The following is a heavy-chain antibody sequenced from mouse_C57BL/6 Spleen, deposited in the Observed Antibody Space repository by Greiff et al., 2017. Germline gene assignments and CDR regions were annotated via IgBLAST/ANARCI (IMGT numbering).Heavy chain of an antibody. V-gene: IGHV1-26*01. CDR1: GYTFTDYY. Sequence: VQLQQSGPELVKPGASVKISCKASGYTFTDYYMNWVKQSHGKSLEWIGDINPNNGGTSYNQKFKGKATLTVDKSSSTAYMELRSLTSEDSAVYYCANTGPLDYWGQGTTLTVSS. D-gene: IGHD4-1*01. CDR2: INPNNGGT. CDR3: ANTGPLDY. J-gene: IGHJ2*01.